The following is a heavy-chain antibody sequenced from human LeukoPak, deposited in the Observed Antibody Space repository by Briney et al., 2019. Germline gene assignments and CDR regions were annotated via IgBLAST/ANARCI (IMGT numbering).Heavy chain of an antibody. D-gene: IGHD2-2*01. J-gene: IGHJ3*02. CDR1: GFTFSDYY. CDR3: AREMAHCSSTSCHRGAFDI. V-gene: IGHV3-11*06. Sequence: GGSLRLSCAASGFTFSDYYMSWIRQAPGKGLEWVSSISSSSSYIYYADSVKGRFTISRDNAKNSLYLQMNSLRAEDTAVYYCAREMAHCSSTSCHRGAFDIWGQGTMVTVSS. CDR2: ISSSSSYI.